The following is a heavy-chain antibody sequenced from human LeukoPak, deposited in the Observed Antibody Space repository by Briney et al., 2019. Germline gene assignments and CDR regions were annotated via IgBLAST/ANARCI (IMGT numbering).Heavy chain of an antibody. D-gene: IGHD6-13*01. V-gene: IGHV3-66*02. Sequence: HPGGSLRLSCAASGFTISSNYMSWVRQAPGKGVEGVSVIYSGGRTYYSDSVKGRFTISRDNSKNPLYLQMNSLGAEDTAVYYCARDLLAAAVDYWGQGTLVTVSS. CDR1: GFTISSNY. CDR2: IYSGGRT. J-gene: IGHJ4*02. CDR3: ARDLLAAAVDY.